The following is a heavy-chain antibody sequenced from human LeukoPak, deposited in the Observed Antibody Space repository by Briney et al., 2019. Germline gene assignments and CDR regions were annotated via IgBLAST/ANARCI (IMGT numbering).Heavy chain of an antibody. CDR3: ARTPNCGGDCYNFDY. Sequence: WASVKVSCKASGYTFTSYGISWVRQAPGQGLEWMGWISAYNGNTNYAQKLQGRVTMTRDTSITTAYMELSRLRSDDTAVYYCARTPNCGGDCYNFDYWGQGTLVIVSS. CDR1: GYTFTSYG. D-gene: IGHD2-21*02. J-gene: IGHJ4*02. V-gene: IGHV1-18*01. CDR2: ISAYNGNT.